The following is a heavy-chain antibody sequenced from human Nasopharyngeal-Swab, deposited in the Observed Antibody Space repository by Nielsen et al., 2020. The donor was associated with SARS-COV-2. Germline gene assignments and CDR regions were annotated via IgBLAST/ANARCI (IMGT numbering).Heavy chain of an antibody. D-gene: IGHD3-3*01. CDR1: GYTFTSYG. V-gene: IGHV1-18*01. CDR3: ARCEYYDFWSGYSDRPFDY. J-gene: IGHJ4*02. CDR2: ISAYNGNT. Sequence: ALVKISCKASGYTFTSYGISWVRQAPGQGLEWMGWISAYNGNTNYAQKLQGRVTMTTDTSTSTAYMELRSLRSDDTAVYYCARCEYYDFWSGYSDRPFDYWGQGTLVTVSS.